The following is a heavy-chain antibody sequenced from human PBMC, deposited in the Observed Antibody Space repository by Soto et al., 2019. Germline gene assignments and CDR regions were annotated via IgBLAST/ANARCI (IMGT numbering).Heavy chain of an antibody. J-gene: IGHJ4*02. CDR3: ARDSSEWGMAGRLDY. Sequence: GGSLRLSCAASGYTFSSYGMHWVRQAPDKGLEWVAVISYAGSNIYYADSVKGRFTISRDNSKSTLYLHLNGLRAEDTAVYYCARDSSEWGMAGRLDYWGQGTPVTVSS. CDR2: ISYAGSNI. D-gene: IGHD6-6*01. V-gene: IGHV3-30*03. CDR1: GYTFSSYG.